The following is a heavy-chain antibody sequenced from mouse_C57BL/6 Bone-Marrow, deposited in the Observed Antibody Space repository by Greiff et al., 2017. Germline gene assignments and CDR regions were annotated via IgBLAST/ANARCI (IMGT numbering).Heavy chain of an antibody. V-gene: IGHV1-15*01. J-gene: IGHJ4*01. CDR1: GYTFTDYE. Sequence: QVTLKESGAELVRPGASVTLSCKASGYTFTDYEMHWVKQTPVHGLEWIGAIDPETGGTAYNQKFKGKAILTADKSSSTAYMELRSLTSEDSAVYYCTREGNYYYGSSYVDYAMDYWGQGTSVTVSS. CDR2: IDPETGGT. CDR3: TREGNYYYGSSYVDYAMDY. D-gene: IGHD1-1*01.